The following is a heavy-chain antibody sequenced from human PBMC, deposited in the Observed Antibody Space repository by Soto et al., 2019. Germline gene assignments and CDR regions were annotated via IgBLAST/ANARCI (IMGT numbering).Heavy chain of an antibody. CDR3: AKRPDAAGTFYFEY. Sequence: PGGSLRLSCAASGFTFSSYVMSWVRQAPGKELEWVSSISASGGSTYYADSVKGRFTISRDNSKNTLYLQVNGLRAEDTAVYYCAKRPDAAGTFYFEYWGQGTLVTVSS. CDR1: GFTFSSYV. D-gene: IGHD3-10*01. V-gene: IGHV3-23*01. J-gene: IGHJ4*02. CDR2: ISASGGST.